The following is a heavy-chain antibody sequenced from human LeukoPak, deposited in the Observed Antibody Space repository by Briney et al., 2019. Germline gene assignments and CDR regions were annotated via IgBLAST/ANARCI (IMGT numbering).Heavy chain of an antibody. V-gene: IGHV1-3*01. D-gene: IGHD2/OR15-2a*01. CDR3: ARSYYAPNWFDP. Sequence: EASVKVSCKASGYTFTSYAMHWVRQDPGQRLEWMGWINAGNGNTKYSQKFQGRVTITRDTSASTAYMELSSLRSEDTAVYYCARSYYAPNWFDPWGQGTLVTVSS. CDR1: GYTFTSYA. J-gene: IGHJ5*02. CDR2: INAGNGNT.